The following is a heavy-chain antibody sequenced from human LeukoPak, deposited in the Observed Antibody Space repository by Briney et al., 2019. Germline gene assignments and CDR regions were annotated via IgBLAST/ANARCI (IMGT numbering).Heavy chain of an antibody. CDR3: AKLGLGHSSSSPPPEPFDY. CDR2: ISYDGSNK. Sequence: QPGGSLRLSCAASGFTFSSYAMHWVRQAPGKGLEWVAVISYDGSNKYYADSVKGRFTISRDNSKNTLYLQMNSLRAEDTAVYYCAKLGLGHSSSSPPPEPFDYWGQGTLVTVSS. V-gene: IGHV3-30-3*02. D-gene: IGHD6-6*01. J-gene: IGHJ4*02. CDR1: GFTFSSYA.